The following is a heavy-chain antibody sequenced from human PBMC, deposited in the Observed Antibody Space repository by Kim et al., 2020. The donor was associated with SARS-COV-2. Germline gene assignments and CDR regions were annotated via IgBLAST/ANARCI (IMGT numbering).Heavy chain of an antibody. CDR1: GFTFSNSP. CDR3: AREVRSSGSAGCFDP. CDR2: ISKDGISQ. J-gene: IGHJ5*02. D-gene: IGHD3-22*01. Sequence: GGSLRLSCAASGFTFSNSPMHWVRQAPGKGLEWVAVISKDGISQSYADSVKGRFTISRDNSQNTLYLQMNGLRTDDTADYYCAREVRSSGSAGCFDPWGQGTLVTVSP. V-gene: IGHV3-30*04.